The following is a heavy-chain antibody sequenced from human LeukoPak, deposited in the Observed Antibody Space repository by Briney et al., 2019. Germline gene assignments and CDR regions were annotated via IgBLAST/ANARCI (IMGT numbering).Heavy chain of an antibody. V-gene: IGHV4-59*02. J-gene: IGHJ4*02. CDR2: ILHSGNT. CDR3: ARANYYDSSGYYFDY. D-gene: IGHD3-22*01. CDR1: GGSVSSHD. Sequence: PSETLSLTCTVYGGSVSSHDWTWIRQSPEKGLEWMGYILHSGNTNYNPSLKSRVSMSLETSKNQIALSLSAVTAADTAVYYCARANYYDSSGYYFDYWGQGTLVTVSS.